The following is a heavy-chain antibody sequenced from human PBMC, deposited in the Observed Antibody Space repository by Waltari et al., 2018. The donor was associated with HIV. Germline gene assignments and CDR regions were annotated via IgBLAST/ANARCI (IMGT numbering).Heavy chain of an antibody. J-gene: IGHJ4*02. V-gene: IGHV3-21*01. Sequence: GGSLRLSCAASGFTFSSYNMNWVRQAPGKGLEWVSSISSSSTYIYYADSVKGRFTISRDNAKNSLYLQMNSLRAEDTAVYYCARDPRGGYCSGGSCYSGYFDYWGQGSLVTVSS. CDR3: ARDPRGGYCSGGSCYSGYFDY. D-gene: IGHD2-15*01. CDR2: ISSSSTYI. CDR1: GFTFSSYN.